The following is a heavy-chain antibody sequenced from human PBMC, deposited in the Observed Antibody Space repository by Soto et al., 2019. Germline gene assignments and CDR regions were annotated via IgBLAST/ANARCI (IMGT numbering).Heavy chain of an antibody. D-gene: IGHD2-21*02. J-gene: IGHJ3*02. CDR1: GGSISSGGYY. Sequence: TSETLSLTCTVSGGSISSGGYYWSWIRQHPGKGLEWIGYIYYSGSTYYNPSLKSRVTISVDTSKNQFSLKLSPVTAADTAVYYCARRPIPHIVVVTAIDAFDIWGQGTMVTVSS. CDR2: IYYSGST. CDR3: ARRPIPHIVVVTAIDAFDI. V-gene: IGHV4-31*02.